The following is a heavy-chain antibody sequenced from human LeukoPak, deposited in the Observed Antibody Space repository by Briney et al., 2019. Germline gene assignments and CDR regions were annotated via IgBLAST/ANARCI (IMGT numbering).Heavy chain of an antibody. CDR2: IYYSGCT. J-gene: IGHJ5*02. V-gene: IGHV4-59*01. CDR1: GGSISSYY. D-gene: IGHD2-21*02. CDR3: ARTVVVTATPTSNWFDP. Sequence: KASETLSLTCTVSGGSISSYYWSWIRQPPGKGLEWIGYIYYSGCTNYNPSLKSRVTISVDTSKNQFSLKLSSVTAADTAVYYCARTVVVTATPTSNWFDPWGQGTLVTVSS.